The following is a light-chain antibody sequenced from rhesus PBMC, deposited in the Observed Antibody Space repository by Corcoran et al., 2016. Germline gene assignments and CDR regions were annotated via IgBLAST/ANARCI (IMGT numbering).Light chain of an antibody. Sequence: DIQMIQSPSSLSASVGDTVTITCRASQSISSWLDWYQQKPGKAPKPLIYKASSLQSWVPSRFSGSGSGTDFTLTISSLHPEDLATYYCLQYSSSPRTFGQGTKVEIK. CDR1: QSISSW. J-gene: IGKJ1*01. CDR2: KAS. CDR3: LQYSSSPRT. V-gene: IGKV1-22*01.